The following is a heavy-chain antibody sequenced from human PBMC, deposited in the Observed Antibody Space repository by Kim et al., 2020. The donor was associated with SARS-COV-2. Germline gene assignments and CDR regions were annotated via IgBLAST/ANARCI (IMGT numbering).Heavy chain of an antibody. D-gene: IGHD6-6*01. V-gene: IGHV4-39*01. Sequence: SETLSLTCTVSGGSISSSSYYWGWIRQPPGKGLEWIGSIYYSGSTYYNPSLKSRVTISVDTSKNQFSLKLSSVTAADTAVYYCAKTAYSSSSSPFDYWGQGTLVTVSS. CDR1: GGSISSSSYY. J-gene: IGHJ4*02. CDR2: IYYSGST. CDR3: AKTAYSSSSSPFDY.